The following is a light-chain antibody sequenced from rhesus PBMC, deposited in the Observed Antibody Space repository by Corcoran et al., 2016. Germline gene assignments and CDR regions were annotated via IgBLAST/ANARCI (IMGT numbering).Light chain of an antibody. J-gene: IGKJ2*01. CDR2: DAT. V-gene: IGKV3-24*04. CDR3: QQYNNWYS. CDR1: HRVGSS. Sequence: EKVVTQSPATLSLSPGDRATLSCRASHRVGSSLAWYQQKHGQAPKLLINDATSRYTGIPDRFSGRGSGTEFTLTISSLEPEDVGVYYCQQYNNWYSFGQGTKVEIK.